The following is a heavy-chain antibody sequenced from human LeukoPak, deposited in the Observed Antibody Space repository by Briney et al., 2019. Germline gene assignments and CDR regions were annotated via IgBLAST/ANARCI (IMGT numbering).Heavy chain of an antibody. CDR3: AVGRLGVDYYYGMDV. V-gene: IGHV7-4-1*02. CDR1: GYTFTSYA. Sequence: ASVKVSCKASGYTFTSYAMNWVRQAPGQGLEWMGWINTNTGNPTYAQGFTGRFVFSLDTSVSTAYLQISSLKAEDTAVYYCAVGRLGVDYYYGMDVWGQGTTVTVSS. J-gene: IGHJ6*02. CDR2: INTNTGNP. D-gene: IGHD2-15*01.